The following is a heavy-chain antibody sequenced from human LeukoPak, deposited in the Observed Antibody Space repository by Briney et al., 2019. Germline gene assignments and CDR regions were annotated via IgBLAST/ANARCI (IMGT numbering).Heavy chain of an antibody. CDR3: ARRSGWMEYYYYGMDV. V-gene: IGHV4-39*01. J-gene: IGHJ6*02. Sequence: SETLSLTCTVSSGSISSRNFYWGWIRQPPGKGLEWIGSIHYGGSTYYNPSLKSPDTISVDTSKNQFSLRLSSVTAADTAVYYCARRSGWMEYYYYGMDVWGQGTTVTV. D-gene: IGHD6-19*01. CDR2: IHYGGST. CDR1: SGSISSRNFY.